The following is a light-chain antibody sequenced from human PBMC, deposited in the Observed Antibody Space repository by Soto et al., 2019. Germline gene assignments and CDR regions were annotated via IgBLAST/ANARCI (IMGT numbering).Light chain of an antibody. CDR2: ATS. CDR3: QQYGDWPLT. J-gene: IGKJ4*01. V-gene: IGKV3-15*01. CDR1: QSVGNN. Sequence: EIVVTQSPATLSVSPGERATLSCRASQSVGNNFAWYQQKPGQAPRLLIFATSTRATGVPARFSGSGSGTEFTLTISSLQSEDFAVYYCQQYGDWPLTFGEGDKVEIE.